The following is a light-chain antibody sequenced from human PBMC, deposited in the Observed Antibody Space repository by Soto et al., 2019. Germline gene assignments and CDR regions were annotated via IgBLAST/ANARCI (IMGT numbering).Light chain of an antibody. CDR3: QHYKMYSPWT. J-gene: IGKJ1*01. V-gene: IGKV1-5*01. CDR1: QSITTW. CDR2: DVS. Sequence: DIQMTQSPSTVPAYVGDSVTITCRAIQSITTWLAWYQQRPGKAPKLLIYDVSSLQSEVPSRFSGSGSGTEFTLTISSLQPDDFATSYCQHYKMYSPWTLGQGTKVDIK.